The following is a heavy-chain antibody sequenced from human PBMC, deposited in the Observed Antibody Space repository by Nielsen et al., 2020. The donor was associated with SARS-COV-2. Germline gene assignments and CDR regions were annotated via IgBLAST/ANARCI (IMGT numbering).Heavy chain of an antibody. Sequence: GESLKISCAASGFTFSDSYMNWIRQAPGKGLEYISYISGSGSDTSYADSVKGRFTVSRDNAKKSLYLQMNGLRVEDTAVYYCTRTARLPVDWGQGTLVTVSS. CDR3: TRTARLPVD. CDR1: GFTFSDSY. V-gene: IGHV3-11*03. D-gene: IGHD5-12*01. CDR2: ISGSGSDT. J-gene: IGHJ4*02.